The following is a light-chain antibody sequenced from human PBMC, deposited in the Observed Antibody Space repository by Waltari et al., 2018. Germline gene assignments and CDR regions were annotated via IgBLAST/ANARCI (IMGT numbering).Light chain of an antibody. Sequence: EIVMTQSPATLSVSPGERVTLSCRASQSVRSNLAWYQQKPGQGPRLLIYDGSTRATGIPARFSGSGSGTDFTLTISSLQAEDVAVYYCQQYGVSPIYTFGQGTKLEIK. V-gene: IGKV3-15*01. J-gene: IGKJ2*01. CDR3: QQYGVSPIYT. CDR2: DGS. CDR1: QSVRSN.